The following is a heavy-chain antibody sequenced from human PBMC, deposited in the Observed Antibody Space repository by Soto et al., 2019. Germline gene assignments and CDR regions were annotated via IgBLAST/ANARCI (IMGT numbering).Heavy chain of an antibody. CDR3: ASAWFGEVKYFDY. J-gene: IGHJ4*02. CDR2: IRNKANSYTT. V-gene: IGHV3-72*01. Sequence: EVHLVESGGGLVQPGGSLRLSCAASGFTFSDHYMEWVRQAPGKGLEWVGRIRNKANSYTTEYGASVKGRFTISRDDSKNSLSLQMNSLKTEDTAVYYCASAWFGEVKYFDYWGQGTLVTVSS. CDR1: GFTFSDHY. D-gene: IGHD3-10*01.